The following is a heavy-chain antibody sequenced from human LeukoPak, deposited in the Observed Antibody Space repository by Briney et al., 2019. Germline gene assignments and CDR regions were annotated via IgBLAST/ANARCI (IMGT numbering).Heavy chain of an antibody. CDR3: ARVRWGNYYYYYGMDG. CDR2: IIPILGIA. CDR1: GGTFSSYT. Sequence: GSSVKVSCKASGGTFSSYTISWVRQAPGQGLEWMGRIIPILGIANYAQKFQGRVTITADKSTSTAYMELSSLRSEDTAVYYCARVRWGNYYYYYGMDGWGQGTTVTVSS. D-gene: IGHD7-27*01. V-gene: IGHV1-69*02. J-gene: IGHJ6*02.